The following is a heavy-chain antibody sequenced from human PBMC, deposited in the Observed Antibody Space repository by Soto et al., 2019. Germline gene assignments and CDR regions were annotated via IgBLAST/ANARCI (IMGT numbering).Heavy chain of an antibody. Sequence: GSLRLSCAASGFTFNTYWMSWVRQAPGKGLEWVANIKPDGSEKWYVDSVKGRFTISRDNAKNSLYLQMNSLRAEDTAVYFRARGDYYDTSGPFSDAFDIWGQGTMVTVSS. CDR2: IKPDGSEK. D-gene: IGHD3-22*01. V-gene: IGHV3-7*04. CDR3: ARGDYYDTSGPFSDAFDI. J-gene: IGHJ3*02. CDR1: GFTFNTYW.